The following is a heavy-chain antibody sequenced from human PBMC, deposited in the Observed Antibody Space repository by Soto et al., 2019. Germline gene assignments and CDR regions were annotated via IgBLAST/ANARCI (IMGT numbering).Heavy chain of an antibody. CDR3: ARWGTRTPDYSNYYCYYGMDV. V-gene: IGHV3-48*02. CDR2: ISSSSSTI. Sequence: GGSLRLSCAASGFTFSSYSMNWVRQAPGKGLEWVSYISSSSSTIYYADSVKGRFTISRDNAKNSLYLQMNSLRDEDTAVYYCARWGTRTPDYSNYYCYYGMDVWSQGTTVTVSS. D-gene: IGHD4-4*01. CDR1: GFTFSSYS. J-gene: IGHJ6*02.